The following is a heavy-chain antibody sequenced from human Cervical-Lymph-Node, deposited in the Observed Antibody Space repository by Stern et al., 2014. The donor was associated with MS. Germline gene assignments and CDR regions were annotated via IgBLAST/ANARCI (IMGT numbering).Heavy chain of an antibody. D-gene: IGHD1-1*01. J-gene: IGHJ4*02. Sequence: DQLVQSGGGLVQPGGSLRLSCAASGFTFSSYWMSWVRQAPGKGLEWVANIKQDGSEKYYVDSVKGRFTISRDNAKNSLYLQMNSLRAEDTAVYYCARRYNWNDWHYFDYWGQGTLVTVSS. CDR1: GFTFSSYW. V-gene: IGHV3-7*03. CDR2: IKQDGSEK. CDR3: ARRYNWNDWHYFDY.